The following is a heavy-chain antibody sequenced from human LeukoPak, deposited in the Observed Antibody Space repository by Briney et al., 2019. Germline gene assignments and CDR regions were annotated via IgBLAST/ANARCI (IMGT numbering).Heavy chain of an antibody. CDR3: ARDWCDSASYCRGAALDL. V-gene: IGHV3-7*01. D-gene: IGHD3-10*01. Sequence: GGSLRLSCAASRFTISNYYMSWVRQAPGKGLEWVANIKTDGSAVNYVATVEGRSTISRDNAKNSLYLQLNSLRAEDTAVYYCARDWCDSASYCRGAALDLWGQGTMVTVSS. CDR1: RFTISNYY. CDR2: IKTDGSAV. J-gene: IGHJ3*01.